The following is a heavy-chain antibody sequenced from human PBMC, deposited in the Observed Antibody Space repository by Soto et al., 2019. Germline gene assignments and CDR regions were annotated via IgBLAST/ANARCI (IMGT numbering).Heavy chain of an antibody. CDR3: ARDQRPYFSSSTCLSGSAFDI. V-gene: IGHV1-18*01. CDR2: ISGYKGDT. J-gene: IGHJ3*02. Sequence: ASVKVSCKASGYTFLTYGIIWVRQAPGQGLEWMGWISGYKGDTKYAQKFQGRVTMTTDTSTSTAYMEMRSLRSDDTAAYYCARDQRPYFSSSTCLSGSAFDIWGQGTTVTVSS. CDR1: GYTFLTYG. D-gene: IGHD2-2*01.